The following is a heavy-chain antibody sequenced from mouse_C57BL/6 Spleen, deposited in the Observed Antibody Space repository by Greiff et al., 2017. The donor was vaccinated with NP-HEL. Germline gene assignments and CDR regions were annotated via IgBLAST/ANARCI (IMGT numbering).Heavy chain of an antibody. CDR1: GYTFTSYW. Sequence: QVQLQQPGAELVRPGTSVKLSCKASGYTFTSYWMHWVKQRPGQGLEWIGVIDPSDSYTNYNQKFKGKATLTVDTSSSTAYRQRSSLTSEDSAVYYCASSNYVDYFDYWGQGTTLTVSS. D-gene: IGHD2-5*01. V-gene: IGHV1-59*01. J-gene: IGHJ2*01. CDR2: IDPSDSYT. CDR3: ASSNYVDYFDY.